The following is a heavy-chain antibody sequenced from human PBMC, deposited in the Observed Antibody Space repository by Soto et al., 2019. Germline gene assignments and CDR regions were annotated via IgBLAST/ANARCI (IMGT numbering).Heavy chain of an antibody. CDR1: GFTFSTYG. Sequence: QVQLVESGGGVVQPGRSLRLSCAASGFTFSTYGMHWVRQAPGKGLEWVAVISYDGGNKNYADSVKGRFTISRDNSKITLYLQMNSLRAEDTAVYYCAKDYVLEWLRYYYGMDVWGQGTTVTVSS. CDR3: AKDYVLEWLRYYYGMDV. J-gene: IGHJ6*02. V-gene: IGHV3-30*18. CDR2: ISYDGGNK. D-gene: IGHD3-3*01.